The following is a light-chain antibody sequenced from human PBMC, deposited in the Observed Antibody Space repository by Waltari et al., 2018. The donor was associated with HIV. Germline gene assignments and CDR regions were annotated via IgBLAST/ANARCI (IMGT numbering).Light chain of an antibody. CDR3: QQRYNWPLT. CDR2: DTS. V-gene: IGKV3-11*01. Sequence: EIVLTQSPVTLSLSPGQRATLSCRASQSIASQLAWYQQKPGQSPRLLVYDTSNRATVIPARFSGSGSGTDFTLAISSLEPEDFAVYYCQQRYNWPLTFGGGTKVEIK. CDR1: QSIASQ. J-gene: IGKJ4*01.